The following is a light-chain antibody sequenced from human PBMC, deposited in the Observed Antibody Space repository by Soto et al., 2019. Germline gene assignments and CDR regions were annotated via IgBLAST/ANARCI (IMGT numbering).Light chain of an antibody. J-gene: IGKJ5*01. Sequence: IQLTQSPSSLSASVGYRFTITCRASQGISSNLAWYQQKPGKAPKVLINAASTLQSGVPSRFSGSGSGTDFTLTISSLQPEDFATYYCQQLKSYPITFGQGTRREIK. CDR2: AAS. CDR3: QQLKSYPIT. CDR1: QGISSN. V-gene: IGKV1-9*01.